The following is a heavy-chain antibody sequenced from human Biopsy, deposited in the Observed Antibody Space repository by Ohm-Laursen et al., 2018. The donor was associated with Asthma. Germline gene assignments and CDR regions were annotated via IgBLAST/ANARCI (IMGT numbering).Heavy chain of an antibody. CDR3: ARGPEWNGLDV. D-gene: IGHD3-3*01. V-gene: IGHV4-34*01. CDR1: GGSLRGYV. Sequence: SETLSLTCAVYGGSLRGYVWTWIRQPPGKGLEWIGESTQGGGTTFNPTLKSRVTISMDSSKSQLSLKVMSVTAADTAVYYCARGPEWNGLDVWGQGTTVTVSS. CDR2: STQGGGT. J-gene: IGHJ6*02.